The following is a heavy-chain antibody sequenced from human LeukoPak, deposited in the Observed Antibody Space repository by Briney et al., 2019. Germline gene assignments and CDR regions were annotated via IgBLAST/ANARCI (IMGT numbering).Heavy chain of an antibody. Sequence: GGSLRLSCAASGFTFSSYGMHWVRQAPGKGLEWVAVISYDGSNKYYADSVKGRFTISRDNSKNTLYLQMNSLRAEDTAVYYCAREEDGIQLIPFDYWGQGTLVTVSS. CDR1: GFTFSSYG. CDR3: AREEDGIQLIPFDY. J-gene: IGHJ4*02. CDR2: ISYDGSNK. V-gene: IGHV3-30*03. D-gene: IGHD5-18*01.